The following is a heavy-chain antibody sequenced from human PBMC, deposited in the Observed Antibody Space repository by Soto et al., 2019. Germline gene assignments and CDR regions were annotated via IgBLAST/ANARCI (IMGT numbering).Heavy chain of an antibody. J-gene: IGHJ5*02. D-gene: IGHD3-16*01. V-gene: IGHV4-59*01. CDR3: ARTIGWLDP. Sequence: QVQLQESGPGLVKPSETLSLTCTVSGGSISSYYWSWIRQPPGKGLEWIGYIYYSGSTNYNPSLKSRVTISVDTSKNQFSLKLSSVTAADTAVYYCARTIGWLDPWGQGTLVTVSS. CDR1: GGSISSYY. CDR2: IYYSGST.